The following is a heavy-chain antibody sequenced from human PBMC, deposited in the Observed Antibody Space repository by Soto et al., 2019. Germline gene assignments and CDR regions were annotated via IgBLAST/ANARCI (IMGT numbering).Heavy chain of an antibody. J-gene: IGHJ4*02. Sequence: QVQLVQSGAEVKKPGSSVKVSCKASGGTFSSYAISWVQQAPGQGLEWMGGIIPIFGTANYAQKFQGRVTITADKSTSTAYMELSSLRSEDTAVYYCARDIEDGYYDSSGYYGYWGQGTLVTVSS. CDR2: IIPIFGTA. CDR1: GGTFSSYA. V-gene: IGHV1-69*06. CDR3: ARDIEDGYYDSSGYYGY. D-gene: IGHD3-22*01.